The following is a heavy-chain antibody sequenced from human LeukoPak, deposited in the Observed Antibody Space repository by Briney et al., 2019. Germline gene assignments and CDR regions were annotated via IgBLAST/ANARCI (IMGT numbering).Heavy chain of an antibody. CDR2: ISGDGGST. Sequence: PGGSLRLSCAASGFTFDDYAMHWVRQAPGKGLEWVSLISGDGGSTYYADSVKGRFTISRDNSKNSLYLQMNSLRTEDTALYYCAKDIVDTAMGRGGNRFDPWGQGTLVTVSS. CDR3: AKDIVDTAMGRGGNRFDP. J-gene: IGHJ5*02. V-gene: IGHV3-43*02. D-gene: IGHD5-18*01. CDR1: GFTFDDYA.